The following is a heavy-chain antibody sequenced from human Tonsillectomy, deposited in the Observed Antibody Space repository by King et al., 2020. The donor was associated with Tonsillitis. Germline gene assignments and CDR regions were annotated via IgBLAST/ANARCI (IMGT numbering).Heavy chain of an antibody. D-gene: IGHD2-2*01. V-gene: IGHV4-31*03. J-gene: IGHJ3*02. Sequence: VQLQESGPGLVKPSQTLSLTCKVSGGPISSGGYYWSWIRQHPGKGLEWIGYIYYSGSTYYNPSLKSRVTISVDTYKNHFSLKLSSVTAADTAVYYCAGGLLCSTRADASDTWCQGTLVAFSS. CDR3: AGGLLCSTRADASDT. CDR2: IYYSGST. CDR1: GGPISSGGYY.